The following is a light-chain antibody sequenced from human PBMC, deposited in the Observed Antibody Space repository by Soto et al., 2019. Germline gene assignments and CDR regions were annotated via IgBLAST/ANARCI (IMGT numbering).Light chain of an antibody. CDR2: KAS. CDR3: QQYDTFST. J-gene: IGKJ1*01. Sequence: DIQMTQSPSTLSASVGDRVTITCRASQSISNWLAWYQQKPGKAPKLLISKASTFNSGVPSRFSGSGSGTEFPLTISRLPDDYFAIYYCQQYDTFSTFGQGTKVDLK. V-gene: IGKV1-5*03. CDR1: QSISNW.